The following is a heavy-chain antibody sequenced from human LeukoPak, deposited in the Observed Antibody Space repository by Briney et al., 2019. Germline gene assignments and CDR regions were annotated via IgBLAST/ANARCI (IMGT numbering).Heavy chain of an antibody. CDR2: IYYSGNT. CDR3: ARYHNGYDDY. V-gene: IGHV4-59*12. CDR1: GGSISSYY. J-gene: IGHJ4*02. Sequence: SETLSLTCTVSGGSISSYYWSWIRQPPGKGLEWIGSIYYSGNTYYNPSLKSRVTISTDTSKNQFSLKLSSVTAADTALYYCARYHNGYDDYWGQGTLVTVSS. D-gene: IGHD5-12*01.